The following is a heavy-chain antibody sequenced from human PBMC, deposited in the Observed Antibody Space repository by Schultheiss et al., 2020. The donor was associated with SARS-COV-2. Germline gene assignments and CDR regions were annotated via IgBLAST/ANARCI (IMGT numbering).Heavy chain of an antibody. V-gene: IGHV3-23*01. Sequence: GGSLRLSCAASGFTFSSYGMHWVRQAPGKGLEWVSAISGSGGSTYYADSVKGRFTISRDNSKNTLYLQMNSLRAEDTAVYYCARPLDFWSGYYLDYWGQGTLVTVSS. CDR3: ARPLDFWSGYYLDY. J-gene: IGHJ4*02. CDR2: ISGSGGST. CDR1: GFTFSSYG. D-gene: IGHD3-3*01.